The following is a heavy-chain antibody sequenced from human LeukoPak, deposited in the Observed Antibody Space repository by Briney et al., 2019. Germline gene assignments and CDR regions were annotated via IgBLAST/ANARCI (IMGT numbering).Heavy chain of an antibody. V-gene: IGHV4-61*08. CDR2: IYYSGST. Sequence: SETLSLTCAVSGGSISSGGYSWSWIRQPPGKGLEWIGYIYYSGSTNYNPSLKSRVTISVDTSKNQFSLKLSSVTAADTAVYYCARESFNSGYDSGAFDIWGQGTMVTVSS. D-gene: IGHD5-12*01. CDR3: ARESFNSGYDSGAFDI. CDR1: GGSISSGGYS. J-gene: IGHJ3*02.